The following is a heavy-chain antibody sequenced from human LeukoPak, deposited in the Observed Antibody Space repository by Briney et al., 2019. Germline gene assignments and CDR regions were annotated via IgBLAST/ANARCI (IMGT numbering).Heavy chain of an antibody. CDR1: GFTFSSYS. D-gene: IGHD7-27*01. CDR2: ISSSSSYI. CDR3: PRYPANWGSGD. Sequence: GGSLRLSCAASGFTFSSYSMNWVRQAPGKGLEWVSSISSSSSYIYYADSVKGRFTISRDNAKNSLYLQMNSLRAEDTAVYYCPRYPANWGSGDWGQGTLVTVSS. V-gene: IGHV3-21*01. J-gene: IGHJ4*02.